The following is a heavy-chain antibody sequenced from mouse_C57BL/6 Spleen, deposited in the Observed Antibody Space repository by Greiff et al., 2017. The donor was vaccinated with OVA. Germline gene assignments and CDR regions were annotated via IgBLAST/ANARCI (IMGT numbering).Heavy chain of an antibody. V-gene: IGHV15-2*01. J-gene: IGHJ1*03. CDR3: ARTHYNGSSLHWYFDV. Sequence: QVHVKQSGSELRSPGSSVKLSCKDFDSEVFPIAYMSWVRQQPGHGFEWIGGILPSVGRTIYGEKFEDKATLDADTLSNTAYWELNRLTSEDSAIYYCARTHYNGSSLHWYFDVWGTGTTVTVSS. CDR2: ILPSVGRT. CDR1: DSEVFPIAY. D-gene: IGHD1-1*01.